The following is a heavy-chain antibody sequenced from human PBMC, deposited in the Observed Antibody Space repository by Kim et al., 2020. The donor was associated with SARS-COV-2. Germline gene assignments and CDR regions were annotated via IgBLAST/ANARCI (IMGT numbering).Heavy chain of an antibody. Sequence: NSAYAQKCQGRVTMTRNTAMSTAYMELSSLRSEDTAVYYCARRLRPHMDVWGQGTTVTVSS. CDR3: ARRLRPHMDV. CDR2: NS. J-gene: IGHJ6*02. V-gene: IGHV1-8*01. D-gene: IGHD4-17*01.